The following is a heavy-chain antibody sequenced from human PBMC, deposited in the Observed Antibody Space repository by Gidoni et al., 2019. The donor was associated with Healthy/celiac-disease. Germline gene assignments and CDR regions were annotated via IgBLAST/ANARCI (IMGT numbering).Heavy chain of an antibody. D-gene: IGHD2-21*02. CDR3: ARDGGEVVVTAPLYYFDH. Sequence: QVQLVESGGGVVQRGRSLRVSCAASGFTFSSFGMNWVRQAPGKGLEWVAVIWYDGSNKYYADSVKGRFTISRDNSKNTLYMQMNSLRAEDTAVYYCARDGGEVVVTAPLYYFDHWGQGTLVTVSS. CDR1: GFTFSSFG. V-gene: IGHV3-33*01. CDR2: IWYDGSNK. J-gene: IGHJ4*02.